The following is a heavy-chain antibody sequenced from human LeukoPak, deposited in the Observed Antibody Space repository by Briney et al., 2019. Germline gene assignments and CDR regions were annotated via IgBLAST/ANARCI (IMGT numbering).Heavy chain of an antibody. V-gene: IGHV3-30*18. CDR2: ISYDGSNK. D-gene: IGHD3-16*02. Sequence: PGGSLRLSCAASGVTFSSYGMHWVRQAPGKGLEWVAVISYDGSNKYYADSVKGRFTISRDNSKNTLYLQMNSLRAEDTAVYYCAKEGDDYVWGSYRYPDYWGQGTLVTVSS. CDR1: GVTFSSYG. J-gene: IGHJ4*02. CDR3: AKEGDDYVWGSYRYPDY.